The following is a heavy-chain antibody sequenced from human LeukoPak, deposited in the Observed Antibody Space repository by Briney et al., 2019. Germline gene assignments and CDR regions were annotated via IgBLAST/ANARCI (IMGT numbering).Heavy chain of an antibody. V-gene: IGHV1-46*01. CDR3: ARGGCSTSNCGWLDP. CDR1: GFTFTSYY. Sequence: ASVTVSFTASGFTFTSYYLHWVRQAPGQGLEWMGIINPTGDYTSYTQKFQGRVTITRDTSTSTVYMELSSLRSEDSAVYYCARGGCSTSNCGWLDPWGQGTLVTVSS. J-gene: IGHJ5*02. D-gene: IGHD2-2*01. CDR2: INPTGDYT.